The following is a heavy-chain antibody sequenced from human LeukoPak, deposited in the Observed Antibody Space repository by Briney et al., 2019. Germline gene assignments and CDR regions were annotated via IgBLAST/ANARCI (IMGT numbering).Heavy chain of an antibody. J-gene: IGHJ4*02. Sequence: PGGSLRLSCAGSGFTFSNNWMSWVRKAPGKGLEWVANIKGDGGEKYYVDSVKGRFTISRDNTRNSLYLQMNSLRADDTATYYCARDDFSGSYCDWGQGTLVTVSS. D-gene: IGHD1-26*01. V-gene: IGHV3-7*01. CDR2: IKGDGGEK. CDR1: GFTFSNNW. CDR3: ARDDFSGSYCD.